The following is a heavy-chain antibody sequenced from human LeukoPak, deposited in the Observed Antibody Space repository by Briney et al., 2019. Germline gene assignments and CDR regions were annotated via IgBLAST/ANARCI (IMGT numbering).Heavy chain of an antibody. V-gene: IGHV4-34*01. CDR2: INHNGDT. CDR1: GRSFYGYY. CDR3: ARRLSGYTNFDY. Sequence: SETLSLTCAVYGRSFYGYYWSWIRQPPGKGLEWIGEINHNGDTTYNPSLKSRVTISVDTSKNQFSLRLTSVTAADTAVYYCARRLSGYTNFDYWGHGTLVTVSS. J-gene: IGHJ4*01. D-gene: IGHD5-12*01.